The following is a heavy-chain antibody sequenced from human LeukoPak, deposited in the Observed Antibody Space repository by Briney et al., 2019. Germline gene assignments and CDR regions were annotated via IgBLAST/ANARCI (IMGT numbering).Heavy chain of an antibody. CDR1: GGSISSSSYY. V-gene: IGHV4-39*01. CDR3: ARHAYTTVTKLAWFDA. J-gene: IGHJ5*02. CDR2: IYYSGST. D-gene: IGHD4-17*01. Sequence: SETLCLTCTVSGGSISSSSYYWGWIRQPPGKGLEWIGSIYYSGSTYYNPSLNSRATISVDTSKNQFSLKLSSGTAADTAVYYCARHAYTTVTKLAWFDAWGQGTLVTVSS.